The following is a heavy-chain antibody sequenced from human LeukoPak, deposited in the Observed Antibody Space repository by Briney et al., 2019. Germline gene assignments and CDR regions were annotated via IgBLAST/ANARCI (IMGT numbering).Heavy chain of an antibody. V-gene: IGHV4-4*09. CDR2: IYSSGFT. CDR1: GGSTGSYF. J-gene: IGHJ2*01. CDR3: L. Sequence: PSETLSLTCTVSGGSTGSYFWSWIRQPPGKGLEWIGYIYSSGFTDSNPSLKSRVAISLDTFRNQFSLRLTSVTAADTALYFDLWGRGTLVTVSP.